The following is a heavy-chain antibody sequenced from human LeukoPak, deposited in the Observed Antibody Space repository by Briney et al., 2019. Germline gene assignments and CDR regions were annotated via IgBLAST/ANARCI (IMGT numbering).Heavy chain of an antibody. CDR3: AKGGSYAPLDY. V-gene: IGHV3-23*01. CDR2: ISSSGSDT. Sequence: GGSLRPSCAASGFTFSNSAMTWVRQAPGKGLEWVSAISSSGSDTIYTDSVKDRFTISRDNSRDTLYLQMNSLRAEDTALYYCAKGGSYAPLDYWGQGTLVTVSS. CDR1: GFTFSNSA. D-gene: IGHD1-26*01. J-gene: IGHJ4*02.